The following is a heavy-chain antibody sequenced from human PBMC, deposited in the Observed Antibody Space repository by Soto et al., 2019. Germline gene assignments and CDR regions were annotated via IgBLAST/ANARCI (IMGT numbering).Heavy chain of an antibody. CDR1: GFTFSSYG. J-gene: IGHJ4*02. D-gene: IGHD1-26*01. CDR3: AKDQRGRPRKYYFDY. CDR2: ISYDGSNK. Sequence: RLSCAASGFTFSSYGMHWVRQAPGKGLEWVAVISYDGSNKYYADSVKGRFTISRDNSKNTLYLQMNSLRAEDTAVYYCAKDQRGRPRKYYFDYWGQGTLVTVSS. V-gene: IGHV3-30*18.